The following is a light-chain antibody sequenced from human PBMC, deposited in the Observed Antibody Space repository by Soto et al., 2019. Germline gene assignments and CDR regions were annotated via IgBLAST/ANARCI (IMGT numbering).Light chain of an antibody. CDR3: SSYTSASTPVV. V-gene: IGLV2-14*01. Sequence: QSALTQPASVSGSPGQSITISRTGTGSDVGGYNYVSWYQQHPGKAPKVMMYDVSNRPSVVSNRFSGSKSGNTASLTISWLQDEDEADYYCSSYTSASTPVVFGGGTKLNVL. CDR2: DVS. J-gene: IGLJ2*01. CDR1: GSDVGGYNY.